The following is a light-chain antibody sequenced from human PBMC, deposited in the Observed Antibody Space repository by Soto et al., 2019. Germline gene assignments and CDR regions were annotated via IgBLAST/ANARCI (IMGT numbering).Light chain of an antibody. CDR2: GAS. V-gene: IGKV1-12*01. CDR3: QQATRFPVS. Sequence: DIQMTQSPSSVSASVGDRVTITCRASQDISRWLAWYQQKPGKAPKLLIYGASNLQSGGPSRFSGSGSGTDFTLTISSLQPEDFATYYCQQATRFPVSFGGGTKVEIK. J-gene: IGKJ4*01. CDR1: QDISRW.